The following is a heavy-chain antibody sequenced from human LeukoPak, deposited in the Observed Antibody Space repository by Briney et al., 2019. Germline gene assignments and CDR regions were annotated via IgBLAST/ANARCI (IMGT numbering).Heavy chain of an antibody. Sequence: GGSLRLSCAASGFTFSDHYMDWVRQAPGKGLEWVGRTRNKANSYTTEYAASVKGRFTISRDDSKNSLYLQMNSLKTEDTAVYYCAREHHCSSGWHDAFDIWGQGTMVTVSS. CDR1: GFTFSDHY. J-gene: IGHJ3*02. V-gene: IGHV3-72*01. D-gene: IGHD6-19*01. CDR2: TRNKANSYTT. CDR3: AREHHCSSGWHDAFDI.